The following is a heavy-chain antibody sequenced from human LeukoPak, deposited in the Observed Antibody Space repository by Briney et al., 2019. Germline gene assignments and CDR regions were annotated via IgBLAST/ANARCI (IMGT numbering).Heavy chain of an antibody. D-gene: IGHD3-9*01. CDR1: GASISTYH. V-gene: IGHV4-4*07. J-gene: IGHJ4*02. Sequence: SETLSLTCTVSGASISTYHWSWIRQPAGKGLEWIGRIYSSGSTNYNPSLKSRVTMSVDTSRNQFSLKLSSGTAADTAVYYCARDYDKAFDYWGQGTLVTVSS. CDR3: ARDYDKAFDY. CDR2: IYSSGST.